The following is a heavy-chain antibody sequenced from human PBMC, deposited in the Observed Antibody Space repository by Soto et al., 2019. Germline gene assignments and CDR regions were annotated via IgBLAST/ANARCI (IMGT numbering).Heavy chain of an antibody. J-gene: IGHJ6*02. CDR2: IYYSGST. V-gene: IGHV4-31*03. CDR3: ARDRAAAGTVDYYGVDV. CDR1: GGSIRSGGYY. D-gene: IGHD6-13*01. Sequence: PSETLSLTCTVSGGSIRSGGYYLSWIRQHPGKGLEWIGYIYYSGSTYYNPSLKSRVTLSVDTSKNQFSLKLSSVTAADTAVYYCARDRAAAGTVDYYGVDVWGQGTTVTVSS.